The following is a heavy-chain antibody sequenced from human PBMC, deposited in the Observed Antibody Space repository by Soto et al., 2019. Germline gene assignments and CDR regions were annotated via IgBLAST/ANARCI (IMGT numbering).Heavy chain of an antibody. Sequence: PVGSLRLSCAASGFTFSSYAMSWVRQAPGKGLEWVSAISGSGGSTCYADSVKGRFTISRDNSKNTLYLQMNSLRAEDTAVYYCAKDHPSNYDFWSGSWFDPWGQGTLVTVSS. J-gene: IGHJ5*02. CDR1: GFTFSSYA. V-gene: IGHV3-23*01. CDR2: ISGSGGST. CDR3: AKDHPSNYDFWSGSWFDP. D-gene: IGHD3-3*01.